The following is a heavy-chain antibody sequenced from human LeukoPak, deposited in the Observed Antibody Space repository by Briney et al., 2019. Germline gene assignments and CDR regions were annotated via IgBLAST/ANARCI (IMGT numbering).Heavy chain of an antibody. CDR3: VRDPLHYCTNGVCYVFDI. Sequence: SETLSLTCTVSGGSISSYYWSWIRQPAGKGLEWVGRIYTSVSTNFNPSLKSRVTMSIDTSENQFSLKLNSVTAADTAVYYCVRDPLHYCTNGVCYVFDIWGQGTMVPVSS. J-gene: IGHJ3*02. D-gene: IGHD2-8*01. CDR2: IYTSVST. CDR1: GGSISSYY. V-gene: IGHV4-4*07.